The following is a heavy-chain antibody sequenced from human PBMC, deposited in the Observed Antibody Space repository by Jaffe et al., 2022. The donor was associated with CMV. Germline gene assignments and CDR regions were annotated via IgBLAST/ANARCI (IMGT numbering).Heavy chain of an antibody. D-gene: IGHD1-1*01. CDR1: GGSISSSSYY. Sequence: QLQLQESGPGLVKPSETLSLSCTVSGGSISSSSYYWGWIRQPPGKGLEWIASIYYSGSTYYNPSLKSRVTISVDTSMNQFSLNLSSVTAADTAVYYCANLGGNDGSRFDYWGQGTLVTVSS. CDR3: ANLGGNDGSRFDY. J-gene: IGHJ4*02. V-gene: IGHV4-39*01. CDR2: IYYSGST.